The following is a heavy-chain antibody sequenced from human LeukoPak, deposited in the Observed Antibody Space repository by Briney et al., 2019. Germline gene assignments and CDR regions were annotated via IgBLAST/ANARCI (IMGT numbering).Heavy chain of an antibody. J-gene: IGHJ6*02. CDR3: ARSTMIGLYYYYGMDV. V-gene: IGHV1-2*02. Sequence: ASVKVSGKASGYTFTGYYMHWVRQAPGQGLEWMGWINPNSGGTNYAQKFQGRVTMTRDTSISTAYMELSRLRSDDTAVYYCARSTMIGLYYYYGMDVWGQGTTVTVSS. CDR1: GYTFTGYY. D-gene: IGHD3-22*01. CDR2: INPNSGGT.